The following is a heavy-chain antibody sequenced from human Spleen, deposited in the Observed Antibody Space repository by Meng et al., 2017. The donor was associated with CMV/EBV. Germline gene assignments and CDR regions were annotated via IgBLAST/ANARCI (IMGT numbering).Heavy chain of an antibody. CDR2: IYYTGST. CDR3: ARGGSSSIGFYYESDY. CDR1: GGSISSGGYY. J-gene: IGHJ4*02. Sequence: SETLSLTCTVSGGSISSGGYYWSWIRQPPGKGLEFIGYIYYTGSTYYNPSLKSRVAISIDTSKTQFSLRLSSVTAADTAVYYCARGGSSSIGFYYESDYWGQGTLVTVSS. D-gene: IGHD3-22*01. V-gene: IGHV4-30-4*08.